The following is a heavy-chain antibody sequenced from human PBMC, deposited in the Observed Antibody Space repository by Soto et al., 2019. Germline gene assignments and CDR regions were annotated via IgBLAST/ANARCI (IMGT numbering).Heavy chain of an antibody. V-gene: IGHV4-30-2*01. J-gene: IGHJ6*02. CDR3: AREMTIFGVAPGGGVDV. Sequence: WIWIRQPPGGGLEWIGSIYQTGRTYVIPSLKSRVTMSLDKSKNQFSLNLTSVIAADTALYYCAREMTIFGVAPGGGVDVWGQGTTVTVSS. D-gene: IGHD3-3*01. CDR2: IYQTGRT.